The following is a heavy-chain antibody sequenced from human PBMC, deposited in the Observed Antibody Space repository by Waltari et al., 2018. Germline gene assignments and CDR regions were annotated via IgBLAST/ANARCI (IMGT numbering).Heavy chain of an antibody. D-gene: IGHD1-26*01. J-gene: IGHJ5*02. CDR3: AKGEAGPWFDP. CDR1: GFTFRSYG. V-gene: IGHV3-30*18. CDR2: ISYDGSNK. Sequence: QVQLVESGGGVVQPGRSLRLSCAASGFTFRSYGMHWVRQAPGKGLEWVAVISYDGSNKYYADSVKGRFTISRDNSKNTLYLQMNSLRAEDTAVYYCAKGEAGPWFDPWGQGTLVTVSS.